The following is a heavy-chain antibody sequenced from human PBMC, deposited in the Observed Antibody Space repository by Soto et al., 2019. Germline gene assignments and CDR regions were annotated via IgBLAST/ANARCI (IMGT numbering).Heavy chain of an antibody. D-gene: IGHD2-15*01. Sequence: EVQLSESGGGLVQPGGSLRLSCAASGFTFSDYAMRWVRQAPGKGLERVSSITGNGADTYYADSVKGRFTISRDNSKNTLYLQMSSLRAEDTALYFCVRKILSAITHGFYGMDVWGQGTTVSVSS. CDR3: VRKILSAITHGFYGMDV. V-gene: IGHV3-23*01. CDR1: GFTFSDYA. J-gene: IGHJ6*02. CDR2: ITGNGADT.